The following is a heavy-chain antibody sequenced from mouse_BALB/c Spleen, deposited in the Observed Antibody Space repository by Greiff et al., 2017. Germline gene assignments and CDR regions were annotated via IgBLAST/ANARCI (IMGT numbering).Heavy chain of an antibody. CDR2: IRLKSNNYAT. Sequence: EVMLVESGGGLVQPGGSMKLSCVASGFTFSNYWTNWVRQSPEKGLEWVAEIRLKSNNYATHYAESVKGRFTISRDDSKSSVYLQMNNLRAEDTGIYYCTRSGYYWYFDVWGAGTTVTVSS. CDR1: GFTFSNYW. J-gene: IGHJ1*01. CDR3: TRSGYYWYFDV. V-gene: IGHV6-6*02. D-gene: IGHD1-3*01.